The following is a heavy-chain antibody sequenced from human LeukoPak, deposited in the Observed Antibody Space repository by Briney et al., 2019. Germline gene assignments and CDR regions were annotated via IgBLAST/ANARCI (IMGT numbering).Heavy chain of an antibody. D-gene: IGHD6-6*01. Sequence: GGSVTLLCAPSGFTFNIYAMRWVRHSPGEGREWVSSITDTGGDTNHADSVKGQFTISRDNPKITLYLQMNRLRAEDTDTYYCAKGSTSSRAYYFDHWEPGTLVAVSS. CDR1: GFTFNIYA. CDR3: AKGSTSSRAYYFDH. J-gene: IGHJ4*02. V-gene: IGHV3-23*01. CDR2: ITDTGGDT.